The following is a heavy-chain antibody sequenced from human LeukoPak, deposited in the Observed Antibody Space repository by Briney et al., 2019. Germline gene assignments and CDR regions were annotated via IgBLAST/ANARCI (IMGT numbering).Heavy chain of an antibody. Sequence: GASLRLFCAASGFTFSSYAMSWVRQAPGKGLEWVSAISGSGGSTYYADSVKGRFTISRDNSKNTLYLQMNSLRAEDTAVYYCAKDLGGGNPLYYFDYWGQGTLVTVSS. D-gene: IGHD4-23*01. CDR1: GFTFSSYA. V-gene: IGHV3-23*01. J-gene: IGHJ4*02. CDR3: AKDLGGGNPLYYFDY. CDR2: ISGSGGST.